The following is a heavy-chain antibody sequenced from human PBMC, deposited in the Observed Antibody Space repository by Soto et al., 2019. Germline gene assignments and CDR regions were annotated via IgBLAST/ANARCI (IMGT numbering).Heavy chain of an antibody. CDR2: ISSSSSYI. CDR1: GFTFSSYS. V-gene: IGHV3-21*01. J-gene: IGHJ6*02. D-gene: IGHD3-22*01. CDR3: ARNSYDSSGYYPGGMDV. Sequence: AGGSLRLSCAASGFTFSSYSMNWVRQAPGKGLEWVSSISSSSSYIYYADSVKGRFTISRDNAKNSLYLQMNSLRAEDTAVYYCARNSYDSSGYYPGGMDVWGQGTTVTVSS.